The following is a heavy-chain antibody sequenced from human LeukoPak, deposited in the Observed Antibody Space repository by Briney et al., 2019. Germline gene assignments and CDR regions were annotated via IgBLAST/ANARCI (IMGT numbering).Heavy chain of an antibody. Sequence: PGGSPRLSCAASGFTFSSYDMHWVRQATGKGLEWVSAIGTAGDTYYPGSVKGRFTISRENAKNSLYLQMNSLRAGDTAVYYCARGKVMITFGGVIVIPYYFDYWGQGTLVTVSS. D-gene: IGHD3-16*02. CDR3: ARGKVMITFGGVIVIPYYFDY. CDR1: GFTFSSYD. CDR2: IGTAGDT. J-gene: IGHJ4*02. V-gene: IGHV3-13*01.